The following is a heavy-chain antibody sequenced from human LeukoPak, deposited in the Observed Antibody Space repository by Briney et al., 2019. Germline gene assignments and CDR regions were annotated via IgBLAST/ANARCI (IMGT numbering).Heavy chain of an antibody. CDR3: ARDGAVRGVNYYYYGMDV. CDR1: GFTFRSHA. J-gene: IGHJ6*02. Sequence: GGSLRLSCAASGFTFRSHAMSWVRQAPGKGLEWVSYISSSGSTIYYADSVKGRFTISRDNAKNSLYLQMNSLRAEDTAVYYCARDGAVRGVNYYYYGMDVWGQGTTVTVSS. CDR2: ISSSGSTI. D-gene: IGHD3-10*01. V-gene: IGHV3-48*03.